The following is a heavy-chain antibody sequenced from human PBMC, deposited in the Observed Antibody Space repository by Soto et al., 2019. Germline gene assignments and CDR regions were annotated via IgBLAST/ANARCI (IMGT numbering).Heavy chain of an antibody. V-gene: IGHV3-30-3*01. CDR3: ARVRARGEAAAVFDY. CDR1: GFTFSSYA. Sequence: PGGSLRLSCAASGFTFSSYAMHWVRQAPGKGLEWVAVISYDGSNKYYADSVKGRFTISRDNSKNTLYLQMNSLRAEDTAVYYCARVRARGEAAAVFDYWGQGTLVTVS. CDR2: ISYDGSNK. D-gene: IGHD6-13*01. J-gene: IGHJ4*02.